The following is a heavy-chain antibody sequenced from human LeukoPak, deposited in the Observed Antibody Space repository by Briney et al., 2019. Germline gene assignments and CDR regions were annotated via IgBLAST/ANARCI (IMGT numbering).Heavy chain of an antibody. CDR2: ISYDGSNK. V-gene: IGHV3-30*18. J-gene: IGHJ4*02. CDR3: AKGAPGRELGDYFDY. D-gene: IGHD1-26*01. CDR1: GFTFSSYG. Sequence: GGSLRLSCAASGFTFSSYGMHWVRQAPGKGLEWVAVISYDGSNKYYADSVKGRFTISRDNSKNTLYLQMNSLRAEDTAVYYCAKGAPGRELGDYFDYWGQGTLVTVSS.